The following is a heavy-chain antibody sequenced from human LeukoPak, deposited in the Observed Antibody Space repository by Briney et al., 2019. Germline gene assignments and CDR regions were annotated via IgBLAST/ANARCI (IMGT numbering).Heavy chain of an antibody. D-gene: IGHD3-10*01. J-gene: IGHJ5*02. CDR2: INHSGST. Sequence: SETLSLTCAVYGGSFSGYYWSWIRQPPGKGLEWIGEINHSGSTNYNPSLESRVTISVDTSKNQFSLKLSSVTAADTAVYYCATRRGVPLPLLWLKSGFDPWGQGTLVTVSS. CDR1: GGSFSGYY. V-gene: IGHV4-34*01. CDR3: ATRRGVPLPLLWLKSGFDP.